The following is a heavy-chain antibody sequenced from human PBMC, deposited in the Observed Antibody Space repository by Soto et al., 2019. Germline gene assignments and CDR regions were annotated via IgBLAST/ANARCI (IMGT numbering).Heavy chain of an antibody. CDR3: ATGVAISPADFDSSGSSDY. D-gene: IGHD3-22*01. Sequence: PGGSLGLSCAAYGFTFSSYSMNWVRQAPGKGLEWVSSISSSSSYIYYADSVKGRFTISRDNAKNSLYLQMNSLRAEDTAVYYCATGVAISPADFDSSGSSDYWGQGTLVTVSS. V-gene: IGHV3-21*01. CDR2: ISSSSSYI. J-gene: IGHJ4*02. CDR1: GFTFSSYS.